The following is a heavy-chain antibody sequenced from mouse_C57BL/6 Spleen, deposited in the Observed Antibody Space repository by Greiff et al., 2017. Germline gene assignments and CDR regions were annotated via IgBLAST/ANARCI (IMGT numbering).Heavy chain of an antibody. D-gene: IGHD2-3*01. J-gene: IGHJ3*01. V-gene: IGHV14-4*01. Sequence: VQLQQSGAELVRPGASVKLSCTASGFNIKDDYMHWVKQRPEQGLEWIGWIDPGNGDTEYASKFQGKATITADTSSNTAYLQLSSLTSEDTAVYYCTTPDGYYFAYWGQGTLVTVSA. CDR2: IDPGNGDT. CDR1: GFNIKDDY. CDR3: TTPDGYYFAY.